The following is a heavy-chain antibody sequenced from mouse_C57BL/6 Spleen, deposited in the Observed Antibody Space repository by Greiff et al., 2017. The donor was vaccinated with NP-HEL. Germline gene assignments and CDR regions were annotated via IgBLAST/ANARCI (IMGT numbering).Heavy chain of an antibody. Sequence: QVQLKESGAELAKPGASVKLSCKASGYTFTSYWMHWVKQRPGQGLEWIGYINPSSGYTKYNQKFKDKATLTADKSSSPAYMQLSSLTYEDSAVYYWSRSSFQITTVVDYWGQGTTLTVSS. J-gene: IGHJ2*01. CDR2: INPSSGYT. CDR1: GYTFTSYW. CDR3: SRSSFQITTVVDY. V-gene: IGHV1-7*01. D-gene: IGHD1-1*01.